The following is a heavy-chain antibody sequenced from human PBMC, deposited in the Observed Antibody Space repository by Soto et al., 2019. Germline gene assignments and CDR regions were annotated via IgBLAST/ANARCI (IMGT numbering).Heavy chain of an antibody. V-gene: IGHV3-23*01. CDR3: AKKAHYGSEKYCTFFDY. CDR2: ISTSGGST. D-gene: IGHD3-10*01. Sequence: GGSLRLSCAASGFTFNSFVMSWVRQAPGKGLEWVSAISTSGGSTYYADSVKGRFTISRDNSKNTLCLQMNSLRAEDTAVYYCAKKAHYGSEKYCTFFDYWGQGSLVTGSS. CDR1: GFTFNSFV. J-gene: IGHJ4*02.